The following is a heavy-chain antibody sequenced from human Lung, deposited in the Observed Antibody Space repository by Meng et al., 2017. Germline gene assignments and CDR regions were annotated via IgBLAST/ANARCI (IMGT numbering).Heavy chain of an antibody. J-gene: IGHJ4*02. D-gene: IGHD7-27*01. CDR1: GLTFSRYA. Sequence: VRRVGVGGGLVQPGGSLGLSCAASGLTFSRYAMSWVRQAPGKGLEWVSATSGSGSSPYYADSVKGRFTISRDNSKNTLYLQMNSLRAEDTAVYYCAKKGWLYWGSGDDYWGQGTLVTVSS. V-gene: IGHV3-23*04. CDR3: AKKGWLYWGSGDDY. CDR2: TSGSGSSP.